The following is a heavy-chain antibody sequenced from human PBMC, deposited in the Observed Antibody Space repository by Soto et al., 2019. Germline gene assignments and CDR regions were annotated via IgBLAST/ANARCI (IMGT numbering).Heavy chain of an antibody. V-gene: IGHV4-4*02. J-gene: IGHJ4*02. CDR1: GGSISGRNW. CDR3: TRLIYDSRLNYFYFDL. CDR2: VFHSGDT. Sequence: SETLSLTCVVSGGSISGRNWWSWVRQAPWKGLEWIGEVFHSGDTTYSPALRSRVSISVDESKNQFSLTLNSVTAADTAVYYCTRLIYDSRLNYFYFDLWGQGALVTVSS. D-gene: IGHD3-22*01.